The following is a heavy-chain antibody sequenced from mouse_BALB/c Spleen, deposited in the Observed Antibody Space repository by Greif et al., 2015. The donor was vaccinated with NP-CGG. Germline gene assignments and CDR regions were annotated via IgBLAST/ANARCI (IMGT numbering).Heavy chain of an antibody. Sequence: ESGPGLVKPSQSLSLTCSVTGYSITSGYYWNWIRQFPGNKLEWMGYISYGGSNNYNPSLKNRISITRDTSKNQFFLKLNSVTTEDTATYYCARGTGTAMDYWGQGTSVTVSS. CDR3: ARGTGTAMDY. D-gene: IGHD4-1*01. CDR1: GYSITSGYY. V-gene: IGHV3-6*02. CDR2: ISYGGSN. J-gene: IGHJ4*01.